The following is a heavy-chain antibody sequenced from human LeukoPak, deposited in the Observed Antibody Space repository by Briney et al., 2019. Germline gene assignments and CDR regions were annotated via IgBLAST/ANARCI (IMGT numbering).Heavy chain of an antibody. V-gene: IGHV3-48*01. D-gene: IGHD6-25*01. J-gene: IGHJ3*02. Sequence: GGSLRLSCAASGFTFSSYSMNWVRQAPGKGLEWVSYISSSSSTTYYADSVKGRFTISRDNSKNTLYLQVNSLRAEDTAAYYCAKRLGIGTVQRAPTAFDIWGQGTMVTVSS. CDR2: ISSSSSTT. CDR1: GFTFSSYS. CDR3: AKRLGIGTVQRAPTAFDI.